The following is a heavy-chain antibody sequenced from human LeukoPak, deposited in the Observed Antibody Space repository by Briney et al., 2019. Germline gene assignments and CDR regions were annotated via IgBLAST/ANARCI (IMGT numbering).Heavy chain of an antibody. CDR2: IYTSGST. CDR1: GGSISSYY. CDR3: ARDGGYSYGFGWFDS. D-gene: IGHD5-18*01. J-gene: IGHJ5*01. Sequence: PSETLSLTCTVSGGSISSYYWSWIRQPAGKGLEWIGRIYTSGSTYDNPSLKSRVTISVDTSKNQFSLKLSSVTAADTAVYYCARDGGYSYGFGWFDSWGQGTLVTVSS. V-gene: IGHV4-4*07.